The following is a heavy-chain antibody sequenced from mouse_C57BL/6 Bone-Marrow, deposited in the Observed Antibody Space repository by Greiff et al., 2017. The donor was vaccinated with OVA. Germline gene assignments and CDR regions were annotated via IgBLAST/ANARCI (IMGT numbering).Heavy chain of an antibody. Sequence: QVQLQQSGAELVRPGASVTLSCKASGYTFTDYEMHWVKQTPVHGLEWIGAIDPETGGTAYNQKFKGKAILTADKSSSTAYMELRSLTSEDSAFYYCTSWVTTVVASDFDYWGQGTTLTVSS. CDR1: GYTFTDYE. CDR3: TSWVTTVVASDFDY. CDR2: IDPETGGT. J-gene: IGHJ2*01. D-gene: IGHD1-1*01. V-gene: IGHV1-15*01.